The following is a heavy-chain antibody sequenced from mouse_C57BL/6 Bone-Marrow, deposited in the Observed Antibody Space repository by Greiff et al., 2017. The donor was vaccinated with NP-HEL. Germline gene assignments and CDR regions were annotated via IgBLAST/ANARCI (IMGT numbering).Heavy chain of an antibody. CDR2: IDPANGNT. V-gene: IGHV14-3*01. J-gene: IGHJ1*03. D-gene: IGHD1-1*01. CDR1: GFNIKNTY. Sequence: EVQLQQSVAELVRPGASVKLSCTASGFNIKNTYMHWVKQRPEQGLEWIGRIDPANGNTKYAPKFQGKATITADTSSNTAYLQLSSLTSEDTAIYYCALYYYGSSYPDWYFDVWGTGTTVTVSS. CDR3: ALYYYGSSYPDWYFDV.